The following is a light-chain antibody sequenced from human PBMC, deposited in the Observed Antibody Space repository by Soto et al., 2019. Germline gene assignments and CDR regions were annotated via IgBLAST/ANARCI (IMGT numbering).Light chain of an antibody. J-gene: IGKJ1*01. CDR2: KAS. CDR1: QTISNW. CDR3: QQYNSYSQT. V-gene: IGKV1-5*03. Sequence: IQMTQSPSTLSASVGDRVTITCRASQTISNWLAWYQQKPWQAPKLLIYKASTLESGVPSRFSGSGSGTEFTLTISSLQPEDFATYYCQQYNSYSQTFGQGTKVDIK.